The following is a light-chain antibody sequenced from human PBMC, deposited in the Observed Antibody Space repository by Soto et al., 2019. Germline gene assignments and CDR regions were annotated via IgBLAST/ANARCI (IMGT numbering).Light chain of an antibody. CDR2: LAS. J-gene: IGKJ1*01. V-gene: IGKV1-39*01. CDR1: QNIRSH. Sequence: DIQMTQSPSSLSASVGDRVTITCRASQNIRSHLNWYQQKPGKAPKLLIYLASSLQRGVPSRFSGSGSGTEFTLTISSLQSEDFAFFYCQQYDGWPRTFGQGTKVDIK. CDR3: QQYDGWPRT.